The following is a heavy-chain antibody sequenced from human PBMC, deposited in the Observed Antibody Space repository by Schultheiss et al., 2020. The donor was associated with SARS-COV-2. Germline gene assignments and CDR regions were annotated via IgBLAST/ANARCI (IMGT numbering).Heavy chain of an antibody. CDR2: ISASGDGA. CDR3: ATYDGYSGHAIDY. J-gene: IGHJ4*02. Sequence: GGSLRLSCAASGFTFSTYMMNWVRQAPGKGLEWVSGISASGDGAFYSDSVKGRFTISRDNSKNTLYLQMYNLRAEDTAVYYCATYDGYSGHAIDYWGQGTLVTVSS. D-gene: IGHD5-12*01. CDR1: GFTFSTYM. V-gene: IGHV3-23*01.